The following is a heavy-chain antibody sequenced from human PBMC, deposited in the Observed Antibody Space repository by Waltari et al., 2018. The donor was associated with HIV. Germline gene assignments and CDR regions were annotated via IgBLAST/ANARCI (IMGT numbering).Heavy chain of an antibody. V-gene: IGHV3-73*01. D-gene: IGHD2-8*01. Sequence: EVQLVESGGGLVQPGGSLKVSCAASGSTFSQSHIHWVRHASGRGLECVGRIKSKGDNYATAYAASVKGRFTISRDDSKNTADLQMNSLKTEDTAIYYCALYGFGPRYYGMDVWGQGTTVTVSS. CDR2: IKSKGDNYAT. CDR3: ALYGFGPRYYGMDV. J-gene: IGHJ6*02. CDR1: GSTFSQSH.